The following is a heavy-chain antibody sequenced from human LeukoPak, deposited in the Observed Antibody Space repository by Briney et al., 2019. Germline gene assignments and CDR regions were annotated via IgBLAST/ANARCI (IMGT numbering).Heavy chain of an antibody. V-gene: IGHV1-2*06. Sequence: ASVKVSCKASGGTFSSYAISWVRQAPGQGLEWMGRINPNSGGTNYAQKFQGRVTMTRDTSISTAYMELSRLRSDDTAVYYCARDATFRGVDYWGQGTLVTVSS. J-gene: IGHJ4*02. D-gene: IGHD3-10*01. CDR2: INPNSGGT. CDR1: GGTFSSYA. CDR3: ARDATFRGVDY.